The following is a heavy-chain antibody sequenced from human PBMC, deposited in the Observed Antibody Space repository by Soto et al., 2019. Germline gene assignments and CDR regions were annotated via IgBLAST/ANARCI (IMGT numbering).Heavy chain of an antibody. CDR2: IWYDGSNK. Sequence: GGSLRLSCAASGFTFSSYGMHWVRQAPGKGLEWVAVIWYDGSNKYYADSVKGRFTISRDNSKNTLYLQMNSLRAEDTAVYYCARDGGIALAGKARLGYWGQGTLVTVSS. V-gene: IGHV3-33*01. CDR1: GFTFSSYG. D-gene: IGHD6-19*01. CDR3: ARDGGIALAGKARLGY. J-gene: IGHJ4*02.